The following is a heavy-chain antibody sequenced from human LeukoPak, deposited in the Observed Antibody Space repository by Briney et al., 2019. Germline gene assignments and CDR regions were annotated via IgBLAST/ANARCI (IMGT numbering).Heavy chain of an antibody. D-gene: IGHD3-16*01. CDR3: ARQDALGKFPPPFYMDV. CDR2: ISESGST. V-gene: IGHV4-59*08. CDR1: GASISSYN. J-gene: IGHJ6*03. Sequence: SETLSLTCTVSGASISSYNWNWIRQPPGKGLEWIGYISESGSTNYNSSLENRVTLSLDTSKNEISLNLRSATVADTAVYYCARQDALGKFPPPFYMDVWGKGTTDIVS.